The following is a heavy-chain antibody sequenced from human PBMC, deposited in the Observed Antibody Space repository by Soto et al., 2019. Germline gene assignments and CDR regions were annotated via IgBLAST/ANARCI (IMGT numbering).Heavy chain of an antibody. CDR1: GGTFSSYA. Sequence: QVQLVQSGAEVKKPGSSVKVSCKASGGTFSSYAISWVRQAPGQGLEWMGGIIPIFGTANYAQKFQGRATMTADESTNTDYMELSSLRSEDTAVYYCARWRGIIAAEVTDYFDYWGQGTLGTVSS. CDR2: IIPIFGTA. J-gene: IGHJ4*02. D-gene: IGHD6-25*01. V-gene: IGHV1-69*01. CDR3: ARWRGIIAAEVTDYFDY.